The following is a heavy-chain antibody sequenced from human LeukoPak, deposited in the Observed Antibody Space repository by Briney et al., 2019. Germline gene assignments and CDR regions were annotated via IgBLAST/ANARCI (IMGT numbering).Heavy chain of an antibody. Sequence: GESLKISCKGSGYSFTSYGISWVRQAPGQGLEWMGWIGVFNGHTNYAQNLQGRVTITTDTSTSTAYMELTSLRSDDTAVYYCARNYYDSSGSDYWGQGTLVTVSS. CDR3: ARNYYDSSGSDY. CDR2: IGVFNGHT. J-gene: IGHJ4*02. CDR1: GYSFTSYG. V-gene: IGHV1-18*01. D-gene: IGHD3-22*01.